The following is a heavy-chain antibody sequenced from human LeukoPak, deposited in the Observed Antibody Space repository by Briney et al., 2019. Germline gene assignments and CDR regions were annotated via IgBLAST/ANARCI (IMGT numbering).Heavy chain of an antibody. CDR2: MNPNSGNT. D-gene: IGHD6-6*01. CDR3: ARGYFSSSSVGFGY. CDR1: GYTFTSYD. V-gene: IGHV1-8*01. J-gene: IGHJ4*02. Sequence: ASVKVSCKASGYTFTSYDINWVRQAPGQGLEWMGWMNPNSGNTGYAQKFQGRVTMTRNTSISTAYMELSSLRSEDTAVYYCARGYFSSSSVGFGYWGQGTLVTLSS.